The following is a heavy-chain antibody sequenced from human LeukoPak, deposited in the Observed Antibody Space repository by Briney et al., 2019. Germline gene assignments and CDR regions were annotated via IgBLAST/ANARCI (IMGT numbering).Heavy chain of an antibody. J-gene: IGHJ5*02. CDR2: IYYSGST. V-gene: IGHV4-59*07. D-gene: IGHD5-12*01. Sequence: SDTLSLTCTVSGDSISSYYWSWIRQPPGKGLEWIGYIYYSGSTNYNPSLKSRVTITVDNSKNQFSLKLSSVTAADTAVYYCARYIVATISVAWFDPWGQGTLVTVSS. CDR1: GDSISSYY. CDR3: ARYIVATISVAWFDP.